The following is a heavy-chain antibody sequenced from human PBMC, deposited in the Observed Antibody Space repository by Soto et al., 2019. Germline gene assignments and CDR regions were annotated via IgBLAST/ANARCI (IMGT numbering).Heavy chain of an antibody. J-gene: IGHJ5*02. Sequence: EVQLLESGGGLAQPGGSLTLSCVASGFTFSDYAMSWVRQAPGKGLEWVSTITGGGAYTYSADSVEGRFTISRDNSKNTLYLQLNSLTAADTAVYYCAAPRAAVPHTRYFDPWGQGTPVTVSP. CDR3: AAPRAAVPHTRYFDP. V-gene: IGHV3-23*01. CDR1: GFTFSDYA. D-gene: IGHD6-13*01. CDR2: ITGGGAYT.